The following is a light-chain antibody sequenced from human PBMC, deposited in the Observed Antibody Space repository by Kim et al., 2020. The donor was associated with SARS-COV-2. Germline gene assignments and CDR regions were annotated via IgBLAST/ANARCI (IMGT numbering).Light chain of an antibody. CDR2: AAS. J-gene: IGKJ3*01. CDR3: QQSYIYPFT. CDR1: QSISSH. V-gene: IGKV1-39*01. Sequence: DIQMTQSPSSLSASVGDRVTITCRTTQSISSHLNWYQQKPGRVPKLLISAASTLQGGVPSRFSGSGSETDFTLTISSLQPEDFATYFCQQSYIYPFTFGPGTKVDIK.